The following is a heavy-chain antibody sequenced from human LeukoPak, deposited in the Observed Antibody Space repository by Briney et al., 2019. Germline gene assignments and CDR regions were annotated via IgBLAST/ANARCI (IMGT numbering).Heavy chain of an antibody. Sequence: PGGSLRLSCAASGFTFSSYAMSWVRQAPGKGLEWVSAISGSGGSTYYADSVKGRFTISRDNSKNTLYLQMNSLRAEDTAVYYCAKDGSYYYDSSGYRHFDYWGQGTLVTVSS. V-gene: IGHV3-23*01. D-gene: IGHD3-22*01. CDR2: ISGSGGST. J-gene: IGHJ4*02. CDR3: AKDGSYYYDSSGYRHFDY. CDR1: GFTFSSYA.